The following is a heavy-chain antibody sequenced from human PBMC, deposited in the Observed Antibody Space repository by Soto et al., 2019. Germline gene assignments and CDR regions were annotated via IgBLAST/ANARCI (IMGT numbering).Heavy chain of an antibody. J-gene: IGHJ5*02. CDR2: ICSNSAYI. Sequence: GGSLRLSCAASGFTFRSFTMNWVRQAPGKGLASVSTICSNSAYIYYTDELRGCFTISRDNAKNSLHLQMNSLRAEDTAVYYCTRDASRDSSARGWFDPWGPGTLVTVSS. D-gene: IGHD6-13*01. CDR1: GFTFRSFT. CDR3: TRDASRDSSARGWFDP. V-gene: IGHV3-21*01.